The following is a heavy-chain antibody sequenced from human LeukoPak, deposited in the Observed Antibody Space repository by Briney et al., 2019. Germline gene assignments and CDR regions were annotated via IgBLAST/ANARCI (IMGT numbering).Heavy chain of an antibody. CDR3: AREAFPVAAAGTGYYFDY. D-gene: IGHD6-13*01. V-gene: IGHV4-61*01. Sequence: PSETLSLTCTVSGGSVSSGSYYWSWIRQPPGKGLEWIGYIYYSGSTNYNPSLKSRVTISVDTSKNQFSLKLSSVTAADTAVYYCAREAFPVAAAGTGYYFDYWGQGTLVTVSS. CDR1: GGSVSSGSYY. CDR2: IYYSGST. J-gene: IGHJ4*02.